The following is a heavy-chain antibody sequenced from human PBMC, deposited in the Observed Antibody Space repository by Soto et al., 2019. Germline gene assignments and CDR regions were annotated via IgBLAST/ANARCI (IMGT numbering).Heavy chain of an antibody. J-gene: IGHJ4*02. CDR3: ARGVRSTVTTSDY. CDR1: GFTFSTYS. D-gene: IGHD4-4*01. V-gene: IGHV3-21*01. CDR2: ISSSSSYI. Sequence: GGSLRLSCAASGFTFSTYSMNWVRQVPGKGLEWVSSISSSSSYIYYADSVKGRFTISRDNAKNSLYLQMNSLRAEDTAVYYCARGVRSTVTTSDYWGQGTLVTVS.